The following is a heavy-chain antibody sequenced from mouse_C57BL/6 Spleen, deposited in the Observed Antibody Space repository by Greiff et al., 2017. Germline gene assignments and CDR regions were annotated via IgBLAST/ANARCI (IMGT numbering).Heavy chain of an antibody. D-gene: IGHD1-1*01. V-gene: IGHV1-69*01. CDR2: IDPSDSYT. Sequence: QVQLQQPGAELVMPGASVKLSCKASGYTFTSYWMHWVQQRPGQGLEWIGEIDPSDSYTNYNQTFKGKSTLTVDKSSSAAYMQLSSLTYEDSAVYYCARGSHYAMDYWGQGTSVTVSS. CDR1: GYTFTSYW. J-gene: IGHJ4*01. CDR3: ARGSHYAMDY.